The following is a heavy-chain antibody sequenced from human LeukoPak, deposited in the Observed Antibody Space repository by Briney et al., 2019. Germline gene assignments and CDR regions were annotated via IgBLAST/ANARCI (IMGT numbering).Heavy chain of an antibody. Sequence: GGSLRLSCAASGFTFSSYSMNWVRQAPGKGLEWVSSISGSSSYIFYADSVKGRFTISRDNAKNSLYLQVISLRAEDTAVYYCARGPSIAARYDAFDIWGQGTMVTVSS. V-gene: IGHV3-21*01. CDR2: ISGSSSYI. D-gene: IGHD6-6*01. CDR1: GFTFSSYS. J-gene: IGHJ3*02. CDR3: ARGPSIAARYDAFDI.